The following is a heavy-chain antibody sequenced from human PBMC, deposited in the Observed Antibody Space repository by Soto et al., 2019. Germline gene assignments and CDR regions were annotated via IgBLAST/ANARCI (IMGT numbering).Heavy chain of an antibody. CDR2: IYFSEST. D-gene: IGHD6-19*01. J-gene: IGHJ4*02. Sequence: SETLSLTCNVSGGSISSGDYYWIWTRQPPGKGLEWIGYIYFSESTSYNPSLKSRVTISGDKSKNQFSLRLTSVTAADTAVYYCARDLITGSHYSGGWYYFDSWGQGTQVTVS. CDR3: ARDLITGSHYSGGWYYFDS. CDR1: GGSISSGDYY. V-gene: IGHV4-30-4*01.